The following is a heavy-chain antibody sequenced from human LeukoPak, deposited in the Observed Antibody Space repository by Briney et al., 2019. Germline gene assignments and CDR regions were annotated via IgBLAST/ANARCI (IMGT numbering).Heavy chain of an antibody. CDR3: ARSAYYYDGSDYYYFDY. J-gene: IGHJ4*02. CDR2: IYYSAST. CDR1: GGSISSSY. D-gene: IGHD3-22*01. V-gene: IGHV4-59*01. Sequence: SETLSLTCTVSGGSISSSYWSWIRQPPGQGLEWIGYIYYSASTNYNPSLKSRVTISVDTSKNQFSLKLSSMTAADTAVYYCARSAYYYDGSDYYYFDYWSQGTLVTVSS.